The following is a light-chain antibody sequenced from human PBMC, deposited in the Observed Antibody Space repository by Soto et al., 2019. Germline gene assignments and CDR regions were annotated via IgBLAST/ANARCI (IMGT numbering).Light chain of an antibody. Sequence: DIVMTQSPLSLPVTPGEPASISCSSSQSLLQSNGYNYLDWYLQKPGQSPQLLIYFGSYRASGVPDRFSGSGSGTDFTLKIRRVEAEDVGVYSCMQAQQTPPTFGQGTKVEIK. CDR1: QSLLQSNGYNY. V-gene: IGKV2-28*01. CDR3: MQAQQTPPT. J-gene: IGKJ1*01. CDR2: FGS.